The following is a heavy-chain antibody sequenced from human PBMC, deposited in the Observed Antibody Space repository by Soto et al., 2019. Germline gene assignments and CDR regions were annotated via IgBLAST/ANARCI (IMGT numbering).Heavy chain of an antibody. D-gene: IGHD3-3*01. CDR1: GGSISSYY. CDR3: VRNGYYCLDH. V-gene: IGHV4-59*12. CDR2: IHHSGGT. Sequence: SETLSLTCTVSGGSISSYYWSWIRQPPGKGLEWIGYIHHSGGTNYNPSLMSRATISVDNSKNQFSLNLNSVTAADTAVYYCVRNGYYCLDHGVHGPPVTVSS. J-gene: IGHJ4*01.